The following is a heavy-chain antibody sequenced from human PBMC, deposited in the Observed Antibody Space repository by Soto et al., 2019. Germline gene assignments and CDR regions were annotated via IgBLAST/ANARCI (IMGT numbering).Heavy chain of an antibody. V-gene: IGHV4-38-2*02. J-gene: IGHJ4*02. CDR1: GYSINRGYY. CDR2: IYHRGAT. D-gene: IGHD2-8*01. CDR3: ARHASERMVHDDEH. Sequence: SETLSLTCSVSGYSINRGYYWGWIRQAPGKGLEWIGSIYHRGATYYTPSFKTRATISLDTAKNQFTLRLTSVTAADPAVYFCARHASERMVHDDEHWGQGTLVTVSS.